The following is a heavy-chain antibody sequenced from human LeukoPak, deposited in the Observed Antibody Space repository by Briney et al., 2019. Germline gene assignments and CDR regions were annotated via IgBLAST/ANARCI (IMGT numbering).Heavy chain of an antibody. CDR2: ITGSGGST. CDR1: GFTFSSYV. J-gene: IGHJ3*02. Sequence: PGESLRLSCAASGFTFSSYVMNWVRQAPGKGLEWVSAITGSGGSTYYADSVKGRFSISRDNSKNTLNLQMNSLRAEDTAVYYCAKSYYYGSGRYYLSVFDIWGQGTMVIVSS. D-gene: IGHD3-10*01. CDR3: AKSYYYGSGRYYLSVFDI. V-gene: IGHV3-23*01.